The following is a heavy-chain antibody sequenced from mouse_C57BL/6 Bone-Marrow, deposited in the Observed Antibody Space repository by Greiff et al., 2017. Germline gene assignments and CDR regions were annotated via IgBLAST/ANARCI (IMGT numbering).Heavy chain of an antibody. CDR3: ARSWYYGSSWYGDV. D-gene: IGHD1-1*01. CDR2: IYPGGGYT. V-gene: IGHV1-63*01. CDR1: GYTFTNYW. Sequence: VQLQESGAELVRPGTSVKMSCKASGYTFTNYWLGWAKQRPGHGLEWIGDIYPGGGYTNYNEKFKGKATLTADKSSSTAYMPFSSLTSEDSAIYYCARSWYYGSSWYGDVGGTGTTVTVSS. J-gene: IGHJ1*03.